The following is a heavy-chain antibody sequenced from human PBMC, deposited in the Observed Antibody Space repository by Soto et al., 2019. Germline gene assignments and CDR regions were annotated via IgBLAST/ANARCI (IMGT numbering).Heavy chain of an antibody. CDR3: AHSEGSICLSDN. Sequence: QVTLKESGPPLVKPRQTLTLTCTFSGFSLTSPGMNVGWIPQPPGKALEWLALIYWYDDKRYNPSLGNRLTITTDTSKTQVVLTVTTMDPVDTGTYYCAHSEGSICLSDNWGQGTRVTVSS. CDR1: GFSLTSPGMN. CDR2: IYWYDDK. D-gene: IGHD6-13*01. V-gene: IGHV2-5*01. J-gene: IGHJ4*02.